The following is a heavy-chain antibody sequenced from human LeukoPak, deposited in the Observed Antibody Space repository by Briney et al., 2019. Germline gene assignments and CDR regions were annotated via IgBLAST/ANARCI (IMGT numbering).Heavy chain of an antibody. J-gene: IGHJ2*01. V-gene: IGHV3-21*04. CDR2: ISSSSSSYI. D-gene: IGHD2-2*01. CDR3: VKLEGYCSSSTCHGNWYFDR. Sequence: MAGGSLRLSCAASGFTFSSYSMNWVRQAPGKGLEWVSSISSSSSSYIYYADSVKGRFTISRDNAKNSLYLQMNSLRAEDTALYYCVKLEGYCSSSTCHGNWYFDRWGRGTLVTVSS. CDR1: GFTFSSYS.